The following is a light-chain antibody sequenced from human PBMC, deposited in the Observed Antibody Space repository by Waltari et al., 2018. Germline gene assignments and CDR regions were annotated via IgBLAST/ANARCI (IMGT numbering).Light chain of an antibody. CDR2: NNN. Sequence: QAVLTQPPSASGTPRQRVTTSCSGSYSNTGRKSVSWYQQLPGTAPKLLIFNNNHRPSGVPDRFSGSKSGTSASLAISGLRSEDEADYYCAAWDDNLRGVFGGGTRLAVL. CDR3: AAWDDNLRGV. V-gene: IGLV1-47*01. CDR1: YSNTGRKS. J-gene: IGLJ2*01.